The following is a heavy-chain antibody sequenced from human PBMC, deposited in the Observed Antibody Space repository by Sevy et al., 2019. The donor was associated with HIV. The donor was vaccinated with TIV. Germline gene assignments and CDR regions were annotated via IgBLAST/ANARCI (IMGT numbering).Heavy chain of an antibody. V-gene: IGHV4-34*01. CDR2: INHSGST. CDR1: GGSFSGYC. CDR3: ARAGGSGSYYYNY. Sequence: SETLSLTCAVYGGSFSGYCWSWIHQPPGKGLEWIGEINHSGSTNYNPSLKSRVTISVDTSKNQFSLKLSSVTAADTAVYYCARAGGSGSYYYNYWGQGTLVTVSS. J-gene: IGHJ4*02. D-gene: IGHD3-10*01.